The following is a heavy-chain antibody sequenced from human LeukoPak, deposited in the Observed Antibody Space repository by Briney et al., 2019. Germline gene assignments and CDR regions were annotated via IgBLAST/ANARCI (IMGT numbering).Heavy chain of an antibody. CDR3: ARHFSVDSTSSHFDY. V-gene: IGHV5-51*01. D-gene: IGHD2-2*01. J-gene: IGHJ4*02. Sequence: GESLKISCKASGYSFTTYWIGWVRQLPGKGLEWVGFIYPGESQIRYSPSFQGQVTISADKSISTAYLQLSSLKASDTAMYYCARHFSVDSTSSHFDYWGQGTWVTVSS. CDR1: GYSFTTYW. CDR2: IYPGESQI.